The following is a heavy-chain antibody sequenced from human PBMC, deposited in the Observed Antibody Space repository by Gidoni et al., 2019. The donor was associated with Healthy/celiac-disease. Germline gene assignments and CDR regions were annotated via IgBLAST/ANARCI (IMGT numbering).Heavy chain of an antibody. CDR3: ARAKWELIDY. CDR1: GGSISSGSYY. CDR2: IYTSGST. J-gene: IGHJ4*02. V-gene: IGHV4-61*02. Sequence: QVQLQESGPGLVKPSQTLSLTCTVSGGSISSGSYYWSLIRQPAGKGLEWIGRIYTSGSTNYNPSLKSRVTISVDTTKNQFALKLSSVTAADTAVYYCARAKWELIDYWGQGTLVTVSS. D-gene: IGHD1-26*01.